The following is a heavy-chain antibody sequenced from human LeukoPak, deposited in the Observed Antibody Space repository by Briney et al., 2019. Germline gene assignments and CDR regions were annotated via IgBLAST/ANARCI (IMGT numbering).Heavy chain of an antibody. J-gene: IGHJ4*02. CDR3: TRQQEGSFDY. Sequence: PSETLSLTCTVSGGSVSSSHYWGWIRQPPGKGLEWIGSIYYGGSTYYNASLRSRVTTSVDTSKNQFSLQLNSVTPEDTAVYYCTRQQEGSFDYWGQGILVTVSS. CDR2: IYYGGST. CDR1: GGSVSSSHY. V-gene: IGHV4-39*01.